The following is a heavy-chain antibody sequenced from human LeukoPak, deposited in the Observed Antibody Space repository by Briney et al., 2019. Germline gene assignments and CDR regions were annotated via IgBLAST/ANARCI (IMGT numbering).Heavy chain of an antibody. V-gene: IGHV3-48*03. CDR2: ISSSGSTI. CDR1: GFTFSSYE. CDR3: ARRSVAFDI. J-gene: IGHJ3*02. Sequence: PGGSLRLSCAASGFTFSSYEMNWVRQAPGKGLEWVSYISSSGSTIYYADSVKGRFTISRDNAKNSLYLPMNSLRAEDTAVYYCARRSVAFDIWGQGTMVTVSS.